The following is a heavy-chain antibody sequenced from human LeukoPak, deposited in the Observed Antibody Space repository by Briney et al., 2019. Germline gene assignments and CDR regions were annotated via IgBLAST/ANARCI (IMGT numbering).Heavy chain of an antibody. J-gene: IGHJ5*02. CDR1: GGSIGSYY. CDR2: IYYGENT. V-gene: IGHV4-59*01. Sequence: SETLSLTCSVSGGSIGSYYWSWIRQSPGKGLEWIGYIYYGENTNYNPSLKSRVNISLDMSKSEVSLRLSSVTAADTAVYYCARSLEVEVAASWFDPWGQGMLVTVPS. CDR3: ARSLEVEVAASWFDP. D-gene: IGHD2-15*01.